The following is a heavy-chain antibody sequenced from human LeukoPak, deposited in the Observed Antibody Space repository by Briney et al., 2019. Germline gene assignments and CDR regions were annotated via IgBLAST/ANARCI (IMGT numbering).Heavy chain of an antibody. CDR2: ISSSSSYI. D-gene: IGHD2-2*01. CDR3: ARPRGGRGWETSSYQGMGG. CDR1: GFTFSSYS. V-gene: IGHV3-21*01. Sequence: GGSLRLSCAASGFTFSSYSMNWVRQAPGKGLEWVSSISSSSSYIYYADSVKGRFTISRDNAKKSLYLQMNSLRAEDTAVYYCARPRGGRGWETSSYQGMGGGGQGPTVPSSS. J-gene: IGHJ6*02.